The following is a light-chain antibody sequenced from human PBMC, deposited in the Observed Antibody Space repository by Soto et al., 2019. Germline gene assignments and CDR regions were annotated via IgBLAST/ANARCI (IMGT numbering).Light chain of an antibody. CDR1: QSVSSD. V-gene: IGKV3-15*01. Sequence: EIVMTPSPATLSLSPGESATLSCRASQSVSSDLAWYQQKPGQAPRLLIYGASTRATGIPATFSGRGSGTEFTLTISVLQSEDFAVYYCHQYVTSPITFGQGTRLEIK. CDR2: GAS. CDR3: HQYVTSPIT. J-gene: IGKJ5*01.